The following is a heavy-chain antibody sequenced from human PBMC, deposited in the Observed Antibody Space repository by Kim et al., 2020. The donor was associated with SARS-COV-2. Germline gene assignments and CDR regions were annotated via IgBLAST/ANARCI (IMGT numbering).Heavy chain of an antibody. Sequence: GGSLRLSCAASGFTFSGSAMHWVRQASGKGLEWVGRIRSKANSYATAYAASVKGRFTISRDDSKNTAYLQMNSLKTEDTAVYYCVITMVRGVTRPNDYWGQGTLVTVSS. CDR2: IRSKANSYAT. D-gene: IGHD3-10*01. CDR1: GFTFSGSA. CDR3: VITMVRGVTRPNDY. V-gene: IGHV3-73*01. J-gene: IGHJ4*02.